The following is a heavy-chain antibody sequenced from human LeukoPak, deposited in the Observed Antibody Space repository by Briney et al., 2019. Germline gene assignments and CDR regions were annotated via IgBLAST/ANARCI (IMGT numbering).Heavy chain of an antibody. J-gene: IGHJ5*02. CDR2: ISAYNGNT. Sequence: ASVKVSCKASGYTFTSYGISWVRQAPGQGLEWMGWISAYNGNTNYAQKLQGRVTMTTDTSTSTAYMELRSLRSDDTAVYYCARDLNSSGWYLWFDPWGQGTLVTVSS. CDR3: ARDLNSSGWYLWFDP. V-gene: IGHV1-18*01. D-gene: IGHD6-19*01. CDR1: GYTFTSYG.